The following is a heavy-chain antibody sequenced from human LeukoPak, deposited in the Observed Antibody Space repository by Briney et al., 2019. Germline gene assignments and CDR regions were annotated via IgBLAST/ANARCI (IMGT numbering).Heavy chain of an antibody. D-gene: IGHD6-13*01. CDR2: ISGSGGST. J-gene: IGHJ4*02. Sequence: QSGGSLRLSCAASGFTFSSYAMSWVRQAPGKGREWVSAISGSGGSTYYADSVKGRFTISRDNSKNTLYLQMNSLRAEDTAVYYCAKSSYSSSWYFLVWGQGTLVTVSS. V-gene: IGHV3-23*01. CDR1: GFTFSSYA. CDR3: AKSSYSSSWYFLV.